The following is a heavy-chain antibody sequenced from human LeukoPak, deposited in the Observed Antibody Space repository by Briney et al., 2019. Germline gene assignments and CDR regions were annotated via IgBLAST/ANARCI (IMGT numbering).Heavy chain of an antibody. CDR1: GGSFSGYY. Sequence: TSETLSLTCAIYGGSFSGYYWSWIRQPPGKGLEWIGEINHSGSTIYNPSLKSRVTISVDTSKNQFSLKLSSVTAADTAVYYCARQGYYGSGSYYKDWGQGTLVTVSS. D-gene: IGHD3-10*01. CDR2: INHSGST. CDR3: ARQGYYGSGSYYKD. V-gene: IGHV4-34*01. J-gene: IGHJ4*02.